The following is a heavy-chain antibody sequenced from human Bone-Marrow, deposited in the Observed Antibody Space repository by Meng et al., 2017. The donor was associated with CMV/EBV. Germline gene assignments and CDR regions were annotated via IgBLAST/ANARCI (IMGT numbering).Heavy chain of an antibody. V-gene: IGHV4-38-2*02. J-gene: IGHJ4*02. CDR3: ARGSVRIYGLVFLGGYFDS. Sequence: GSLRLSCTVSGYSISSGYYWGWIRQPPGKGLEWIGSIYHSGSTYYNPSLDSRFTISLDAPNDQFSLKLTSVTAADTGVYYCARGSVRIYGLVFLGGYFDSWGQGTLVTVSS. D-gene: IGHD3/OR15-3a*01. CDR2: IYHSGST. CDR1: GYSISSGYY.